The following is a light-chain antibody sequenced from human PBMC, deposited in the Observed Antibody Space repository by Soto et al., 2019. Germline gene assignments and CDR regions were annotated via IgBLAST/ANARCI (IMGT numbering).Light chain of an antibody. J-gene: IGKJ1*01. CDR1: QSISDS. CDR2: DVS. Sequence: DIQMTQSPSTLSASVGDRVTITCRASQSISDSLAWYQQKPGKAPDLLLSDVSSLERGVASRFSGSGSGTEFTLIISSMQPDDFATYYCQQYHGYSRTFGQGTKVEI. CDR3: QQYHGYSRT. V-gene: IGKV1-5*01.